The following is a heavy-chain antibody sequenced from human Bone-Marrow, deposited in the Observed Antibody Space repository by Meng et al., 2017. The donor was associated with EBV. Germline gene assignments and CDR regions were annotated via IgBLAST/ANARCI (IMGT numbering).Heavy chain of an antibody. CDR1: GGGCSSEA. CDR2: LIPMSDAP. D-gene: IGHD3-10*01. Sequence: QEQVVRAGAAVETPGLAVKVSCKTSGGGCSSEAVSWVRQAPGQGLEWIGGLIPMSDAPHYAQKFQDRVRITADESTSTHYMYLSGLRSEDTAVYYCASESGRGFTPDYWGQGTLVTVSS. CDR3: ASESGRGFTPDY. V-gene: IGHV1-69*01. J-gene: IGHJ4*02.